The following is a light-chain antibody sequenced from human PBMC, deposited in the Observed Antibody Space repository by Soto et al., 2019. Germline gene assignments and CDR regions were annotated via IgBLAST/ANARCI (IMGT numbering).Light chain of an antibody. J-gene: IGLJ3*02. CDR2: GNS. Sequence: QAVVTQPPSVSGAPGQRVTISCTGSSSNIGAGYDVHWYQQLPGTAPKLLIYGNSNRPSGAPDRFSGSKSGTSASLAITGLRAEDEADYYCQSYDSSLSGWVFGGGTQLTVL. CDR1: SSNIGAGYD. CDR3: QSYDSSLSGWV. V-gene: IGLV1-40*01.